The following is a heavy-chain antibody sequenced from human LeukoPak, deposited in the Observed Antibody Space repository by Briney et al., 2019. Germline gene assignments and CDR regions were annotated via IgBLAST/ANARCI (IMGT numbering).Heavy chain of an antibody. CDR3: AKDMGKYYYDSSGSSNFDY. CDR1: GFTFDDYA. Sequence: SGGSLRLSCAASGFTFDDYAMHWVRHAPGKGLEWVSGISWNSGSIGYADSVKGRFTISRDNAKNSLYLQINSLRAEDTALYYCAKDMGKYYYDSSGSSNFDYWGQGTLVTVSS. CDR2: ISWNSGSI. D-gene: IGHD3-22*01. J-gene: IGHJ4*02. V-gene: IGHV3-9*01.